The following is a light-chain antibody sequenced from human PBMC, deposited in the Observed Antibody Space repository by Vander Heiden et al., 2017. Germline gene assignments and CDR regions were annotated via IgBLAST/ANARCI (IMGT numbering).Light chain of an antibody. Sequence: IQMTQSPSTLSASVGDRVTITCRASQSISSWLAWYQQKPGKAPKLLIYKASSLESGVPSRFSGSGSGTEFTLTISSLQPDDFATYYCQQYNSYSGTFGQGTTLEIK. CDR2: KAS. V-gene: IGKV1-5*03. J-gene: IGKJ2*02. CDR1: QSISSW. CDR3: QQYNSYSGT.